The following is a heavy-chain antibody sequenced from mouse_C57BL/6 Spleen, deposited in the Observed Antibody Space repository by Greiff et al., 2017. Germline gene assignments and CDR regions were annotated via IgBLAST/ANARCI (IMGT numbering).Heavy chain of an antibody. CDR3: ARDNDYDPGWFAY. CDR2: ISDGGSYT. D-gene: IGHD2-4*01. CDR1: GFTFSSYA. V-gene: IGHV5-4*01. J-gene: IGHJ3*01. Sequence: EVQVVESGGGLVKPGGSLKLSCAASGFTFSSYAMSWVRQTPEKRLEWVATISDGGSYTYYPDNVKGRFTLSRDNAKNNLYLQMSHLKSEDTAMYYCARDNDYDPGWFAYWGQGTLVTVSA.